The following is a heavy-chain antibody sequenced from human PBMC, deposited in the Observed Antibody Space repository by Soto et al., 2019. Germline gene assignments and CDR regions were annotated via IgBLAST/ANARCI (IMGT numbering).Heavy chain of an antibody. CDR2: IWYDGSYR. J-gene: IGHJ5*02. CDR3: ARISGSGHLGWFDP. V-gene: IGHV3-33*01. CDR1: GFTFNTYG. Sequence: QVQLVQSGGGVVQSGRSLRLSCISSGFTFNTYGMFWARQAPGTGLEWVAGIWYDGSYRYYVDSVKGRFTVSRDNSKNTVYLEMKNLRAEDTAVYYCARISGSGHLGWFDPWGQGTLVTVSS. D-gene: IGHD3-10*01.